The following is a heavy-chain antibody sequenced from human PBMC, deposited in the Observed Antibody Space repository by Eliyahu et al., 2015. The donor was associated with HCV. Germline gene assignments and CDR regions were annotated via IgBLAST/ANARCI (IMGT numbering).Heavy chain of an antibody. CDR3: ARMIPGARYYFDY. D-gene: IGHD3-10*01. V-gene: IGHV4-31*03. Sequence: QVQLQESGPGLVKPSQTLSLTCSVSGGSISSGGYYXTWIRQRPGKGLEWIGYITHSGGTFYSPSLESRVTISVDTSKNQFSLRLNSVTAADTAVYYCARMIPGARYYFDYWGRGTLVTVSS. CDR2: ITHSGGT. J-gene: IGHJ4*02. CDR1: GGSISSGGYY.